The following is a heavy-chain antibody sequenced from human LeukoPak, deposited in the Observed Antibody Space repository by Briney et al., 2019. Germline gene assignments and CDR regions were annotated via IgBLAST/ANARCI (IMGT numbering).Heavy chain of an antibody. CDR3: ARGDLWVPNELEYYYGMDV. J-gene: IGHJ6*02. D-gene: IGHD1-1*01. CDR1: GGSISSSSYY. V-gene: IGHV4-39*07. CDR2: IYYSGST. Sequence: SETLSLTCTVSGGSISSSSYYWGWIRQPPGKGLEWIGSIYYSGSTYYNPSLKSRVTISVDTSKNQFSLKLSSVTAADTAVYYCARGDLWVPNELEYYYGMDVWGQGTTVTVSS.